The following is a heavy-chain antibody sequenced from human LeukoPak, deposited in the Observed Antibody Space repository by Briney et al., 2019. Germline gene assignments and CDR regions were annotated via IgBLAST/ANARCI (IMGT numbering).Heavy chain of an antibody. V-gene: IGHV3-64*01. CDR3: ARDYRCELALDY. Sequence: GGSLRLSCAASGFTFSSYAMHWVRPAPGKGLEYVSAISSNGGSTYYANSVKGRFTISRDNSTNTLYLQMGSLRAEDMAVYYCARDYRCELALDYWGQGTLVSVSS. CDR2: ISSNGGST. D-gene: IGHD1-26*01. CDR1: GFTFSSYA. J-gene: IGHJ4*02.